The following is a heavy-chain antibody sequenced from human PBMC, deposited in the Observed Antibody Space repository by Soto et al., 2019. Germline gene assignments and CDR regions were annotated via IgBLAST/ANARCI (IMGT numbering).Heavy chain of an antibody. D-gene: IGHD3-16*01. CDR2: INPYNGNT. CDR3: ARDPVGGNWFDP. V-gene: IGHV1-18*01. J-gene: IGHJ5*02. CDR1: GYTFTSYG. Sequence: QVQLVQSGAEVKKPGASVKVSCKASGYTFTSYGISWVRQAPGQGLEWMGWINPYNGNTNYAQKLQGRVTMTTDTATSRAYMELRGLRSDDTGVYDGARDPVGGNWFDPWGQGSLVTVSS.